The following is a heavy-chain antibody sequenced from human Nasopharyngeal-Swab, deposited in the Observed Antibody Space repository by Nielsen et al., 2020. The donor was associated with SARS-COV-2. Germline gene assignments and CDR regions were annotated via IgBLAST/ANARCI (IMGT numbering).Heavy chain of an antibody. Sequence: GESLKISCAASGFTFSSHAMSWVRQAPGKGLEWVSAISGSGGSTYYADPVKGRFTISRDNSKNTLYLQMNSLRAEDTAVYYCAKGVSAFDYWGQGTLVTVSS. D-gene: IGHD6-13*01. CDR3: AKGVSAFDY. CDR1: GFTFSSHA. CDR2: ISGSGGST. V-gene: IGHV3-23*01. J-gene: IGHJ4*02.